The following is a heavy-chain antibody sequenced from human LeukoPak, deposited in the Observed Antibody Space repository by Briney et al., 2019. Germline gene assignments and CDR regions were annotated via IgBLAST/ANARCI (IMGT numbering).Heavy chain of an antibody. D-gene: IGHD6-19*01. V-gene: IGHV3-21*01. J-gene: IGHJ4*02. CDR1: GFTFSSYS. CDR3: ARDNITVAGLDY. CDR2: ISSSSSYI. Sequence: GGSLRLSCAASGFTFSSYSMNWVRQAPGKGLEWVSSISSSSSYIYYADSVKGRFTISRDNAKNSLYLQMSSLRAEDTAVYYCARDNITVAGLDYWGQGTLVTVSS.